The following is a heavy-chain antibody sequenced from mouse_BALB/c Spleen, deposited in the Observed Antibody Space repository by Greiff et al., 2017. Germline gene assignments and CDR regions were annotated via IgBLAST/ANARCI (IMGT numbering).Heavy chain of an antibody. CDR3: ARDAKIYAMDY. CDR2: SRNKANDYTT. V-gene: IGHV7-1*02. Sequence: EVKVVESGGGLVQPGGSLRLSCATSGFTFSDFYMEWVRQPPGKRLEWIAASRNKANDYTTEYSASVKGRFIVSRDTSQSILYLQMNALRAEDTAIYYCARDAKIYAMDYWGQGTSVTVSS. CDR1: GFTFSDFY. J-gene: IGHJ4*01.